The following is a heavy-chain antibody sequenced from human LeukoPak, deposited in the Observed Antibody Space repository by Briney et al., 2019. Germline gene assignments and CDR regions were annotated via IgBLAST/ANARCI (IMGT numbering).Heavy chain of an antibody. CDR2: IKSIASGATI. CDR1: GFSFTNAW. V-gene: IGHV3-15*01. Sequence: GGSLRLSCAAPGFSFTNAWVTWVRQAPGKGLEWVGRIKSIASGATIDNAAPVKGRFTVSRDDSKNIVYLQMSSLKTEDTAVYYCATTVATIAGMDHWGQGALVTVSS. CDR3: ATTVATIAGMDH. D-gene: IGHD5-24*01. J-gene: IGHJ4*02.